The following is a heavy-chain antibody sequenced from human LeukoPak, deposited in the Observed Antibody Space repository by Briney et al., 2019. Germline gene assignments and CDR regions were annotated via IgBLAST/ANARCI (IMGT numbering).Heavy chain of an antibody. D-gene: IGHD2-2*01. CDR3: AREGCSSTSCYPGEKNWFDP. CDR1: GGSISSYY. J-gene: IGHJ5*02. Sequence: SETMSLTCTVAGGSISSYYWSWIRQPPEEGLGWIGYIYFSGSTNYNPSLKGQVTISVDTSKNQFSLKLSSVTAADTAVYYCAREGCSSTSCYPGEKNWFDPWGQGTLVTVSS. CDR2: IYFSGST. V-gene: IGHV4-59*01.